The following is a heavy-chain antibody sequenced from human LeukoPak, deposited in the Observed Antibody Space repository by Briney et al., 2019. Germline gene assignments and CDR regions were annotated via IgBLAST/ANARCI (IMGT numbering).Heavy chain of an antibody. V-gene: IGHV3-21*01. CDR2: ISSSSSYI. J-gene: IGHJ3*02. D-gene: IGHD2-21*02. CDR3: AVLTVVTASPRAFDI. Sequence: PGGSLRLSCAASGFTFSSYSMNWVRQAPGKGLEWVSSISSSSSYIYYADSVKGRFTISRDNAKNSLYLQMNSLRAEDTAVYYCAVLTVVTASPRAFDIWGQGTMVTVSS. CDR1: GFTFSSYS.